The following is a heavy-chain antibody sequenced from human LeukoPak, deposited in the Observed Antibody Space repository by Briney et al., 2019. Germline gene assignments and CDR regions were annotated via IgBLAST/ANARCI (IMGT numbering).Heavy chain of an antibody. V-gene: IGHV3-30*02. J-gene: IGHJ4*02. CDR2: IRYDGSNK. CDR1: GFSFSDYA. CDR3: AKDGESGIQYTQGYFDY. D-gene: IGHD1-1*01. Sequence: GGSLRLSGAASGFSFSDYAIYWVRQTPGKGLEWVAFIRYDGSNKIYADSVKGRFTISRDNSYNTVYLQMTGLRAEDTAVYYCAKDGESGIQYTQGYFDYWGQGTLVTVSS.